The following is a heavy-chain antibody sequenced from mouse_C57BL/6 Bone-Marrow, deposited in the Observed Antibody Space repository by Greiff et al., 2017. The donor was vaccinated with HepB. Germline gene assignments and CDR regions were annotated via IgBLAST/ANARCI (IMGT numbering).Heavy chain of an antibody. CDR3: ARRDGSSYFDY. CDR1: GFTFSSYG. D-gene: IGHD1-1*01. J-gene: IGHJ2*01. CDR2: ISSGGSYT. Sequence: DVHLVESGGDLVKPGGSLKLSCAASGFTFSSYGMSWVRQTPDKRLEWVATISSGGSYTYYPDSVKGRFTISRDNAKNTLYLQMSSLKSEDTAMYYCARRDGSSYFDYWGQGTTLTVSS. V-gene: IGHV5-6*01.